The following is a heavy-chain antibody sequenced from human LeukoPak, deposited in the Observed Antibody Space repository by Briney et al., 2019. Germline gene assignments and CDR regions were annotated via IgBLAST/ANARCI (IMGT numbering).Heavy chain of an antibody. J-gene: IGHJ4*02. D-gene: IGHD3-10*01. CDR1: GFTFSSYG. Sequence: GGSLRLSCAASGFTFSSYGMHWVRQAPGKGLEWVAFIRHDGSNKYYADPVKGRFTISRDNSKNTLFLQMNSLRAEDTAVYYCAKVDRPHYYGSGRKNDYWGQGTLVTVSS. CDR3: AKVDRPHYYGSGRKNDY. V-gene: IGHV3-30*02. CDR2: IRHDGSNK.